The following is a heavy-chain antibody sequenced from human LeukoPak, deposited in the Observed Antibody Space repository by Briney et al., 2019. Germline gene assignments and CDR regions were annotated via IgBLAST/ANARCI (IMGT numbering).Heavy chain of an antibody. D-gene: IGHD5-18*01. Sequence: GRSLRLSCAASGFTFDDYAMHWVRQAPGKGLEWVSGISWNSGSIGYADSVKGRFTISRDNSKNTLYLQMNSLRAEDTAVYYCARGLLSGDSFGYYNYYMDVWGKGTTVTVSS. CDR2: ISWNSGSI. V-gene: IGHV3-9*01. CDR3: ARGLLSGDSFGYYNYYMDV. CDR1: GFTFDDYA. J-gene: IGHJ6*03.